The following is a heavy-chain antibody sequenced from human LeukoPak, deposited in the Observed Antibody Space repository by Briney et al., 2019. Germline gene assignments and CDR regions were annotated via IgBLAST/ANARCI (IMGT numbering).Heavy chain of an antibody. CDR3: ARGYSGSYQTQNFDY. J-gene: IGHJ4*02. V-gene: IGHV4-59*01. CDR2: IYYGGST. Sequence: SETLSLTCTVSGGSISSYYWSWIRQPPGKGLEWIGYIYYGGSTNYNPSLKSRVTISVDTSKNQFSLKLSSVTAADTAVYYCARGYSGSYQTQNFDYWGQGTLVTVSS. CDR1: GGSISSYY. D-gene: IGHD1-26*01.